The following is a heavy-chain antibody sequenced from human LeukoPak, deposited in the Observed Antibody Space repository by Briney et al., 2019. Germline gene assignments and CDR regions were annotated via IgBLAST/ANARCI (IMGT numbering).Heavy chain of an antibody. CDR2: IYSGSDT. V-gene: IGHV3-53*01. D-gene: IGHD1-20*01. CDR1: GFTVSTNY. Sequence: GGSLRLSCAASGFTVSTNYMSWVRQAPGKGLEWVSVIYSGSDTYYADPVKGRFTISRDNSKNTVYLQMKSLRAEDSAVYYCARGGTEGPYYWNDQHYYYYMEVWGKGTTVTVSS. CDR3: ARGGTEGPYYWNDQHYYYYMEV. J-gene: IGHJ6*03.